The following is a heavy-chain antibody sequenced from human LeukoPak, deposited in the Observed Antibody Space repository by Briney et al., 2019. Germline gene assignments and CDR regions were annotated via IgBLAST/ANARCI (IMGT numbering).Heavy chain of an antibody. CDR1: GDSISSYY. CDR2: GQDSGRT. D-gene: IGHD2-15*01. CDR3: ARGSAATSDY. Sequence: SETLSLTCTVSGDSISSYYWSWIRQPPGKGLEWIAYGQDSGRTNYNPSLKSRVTISVDTSKNQFSLKLNSVTAADTAVYYCARGSAATSDYWGQGSLVTVSS. V-gene: IGHV4-59*08. J-gene: IGHJ4*02.